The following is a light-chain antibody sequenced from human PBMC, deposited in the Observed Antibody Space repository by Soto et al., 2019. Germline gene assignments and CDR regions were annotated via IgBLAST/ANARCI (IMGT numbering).Light chain of an antibody. Sequence: EIVLPQSPATLSLSPGERAALSCRASQSVSSHLAWYQQKPGQAPRLLIYDASNRATGIPARFSGSGSGTDFTLIISSLEPEDLAVYYCQQRSNWPLTFGGGTKVEIK. J-gene: IGKJ4*01. CDR2: DAS. CDR1: QSVSSH. V-gene: IGKV3-11*01. CDR3: QQRSNWPLT.